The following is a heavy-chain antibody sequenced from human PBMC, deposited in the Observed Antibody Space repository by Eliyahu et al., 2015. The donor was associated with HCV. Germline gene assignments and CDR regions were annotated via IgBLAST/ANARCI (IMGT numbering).Heavy chain of an antibody. CDR3: AKGSSSAWYLFDC. J-gene: IGHJ4*02. D-gene: IGHD6-19*01. CDR2: ISGSGGST. V-gene: IGHV3-23*01. Sequence: EVQLLESGGGLVQPGGSLRLSCAASGFTFSSYTMSWVRQAPGKGLEWVSSISGSGGSTYYADSVKGRFTISRDNSKNTLDLQMNGLRAEDTAVYYCAKGSSSAWYLFDCWGQGTLVTVSS. CDR1: GFTFSSYT.